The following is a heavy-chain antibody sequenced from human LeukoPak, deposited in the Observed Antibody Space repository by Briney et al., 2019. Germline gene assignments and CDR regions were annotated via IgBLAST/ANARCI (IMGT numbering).Heavy chain of an antibody. CDR2: MNPDSGNS. CDR1: GYSFTSYD. CDR3: ARVRGDAADY. V-gene: IGHV1-8*01. J-gene: IGHJ4*02. Sequence: ASVKVSCKASGYSFTSYDIHWVRQATGQGLELMGWMNPDSGNSGYAQKFRDRVTMTRDTSKNTAYMELISLRSDDTAMYYCARVRGDAADYWGQGSLVTVSS. D-gene: IGHD3-16*01.